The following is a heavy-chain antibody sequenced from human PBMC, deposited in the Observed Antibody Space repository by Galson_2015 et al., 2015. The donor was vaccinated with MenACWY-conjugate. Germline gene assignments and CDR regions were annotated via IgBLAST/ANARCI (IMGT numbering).Heavy chain of an antibody. CDR1: GFTFSNAW. D-gene: IGHD2/OR15-2a*01. CDR2: IKSKTHSGTP. Sequence: SLRLSCAASGFTFSNAWMTWVRQAPGKGLEWVGRIKSKTHSGTPDYAATVNGRFTISRDDSRNTVYLEMNGLKAEDTGLYYCTTALFGQYFFDSWGQGTPVTVSS. V-gene: IGHV3-15*01. CDR3: TTALFGQYFFDS. J-gene: IGHJ4*02.